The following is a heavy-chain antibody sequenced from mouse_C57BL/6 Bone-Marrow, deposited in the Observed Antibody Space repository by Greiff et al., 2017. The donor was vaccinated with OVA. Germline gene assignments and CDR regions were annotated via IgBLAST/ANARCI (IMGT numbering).Heavy chain of an antibody. D-gene: IGHD1-1*01. V-gene: IGHV1-80*01. Sequence: QVQLQQSGAELVKPGASVKISCKASGYAFSSYWMNWVKQRPGKGLEWIGQIYPGDGDTNYNGKFKGKATLTADKSSSTAYMQLSSLTSEDSAVYFCARWGTTVVATRDWYCDVWGTGTTVTVAS. CDR1: GYAFSSYW. J-gene: IGHJ1*03. CDR3: ARWGTTVVATRDWYCDV. CDR2: IYPGDGDT.